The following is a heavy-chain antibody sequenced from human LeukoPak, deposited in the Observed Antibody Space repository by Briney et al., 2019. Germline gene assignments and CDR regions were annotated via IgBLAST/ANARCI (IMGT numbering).Heavy chain of an antibody. D-gene: IGHD2-15*01. V-gene: IGHV3-23*01. Sequence: PGGSLRLSCAASGFTFSSYAMSWVRQAPGKGLEWVSAISGSGGSTYYADSVKGRFTISRDNSKNTLYLQMNSLRAEDTAVYYCAQHQISPIVVVVAATSWGQGTLVTVSS. CDR3: AQHQISPIVVVVAATS. J-gene: IGHJ4*02. CDR1: GFTFSSYA. CDR2: ISGSGGST.